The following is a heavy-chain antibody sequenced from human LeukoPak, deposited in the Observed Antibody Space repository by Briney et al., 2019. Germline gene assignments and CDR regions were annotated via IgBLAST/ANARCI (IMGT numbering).Heavy chain of an antibody. J-gene: IGHJ3*02. CDR3: ARDRPPYCSSTSCPAAFDI. CDR1: GGSISSYY. D-gene: IGHD2-2*01. V-gene: IGHV4-59*01. Sequence: SETLSLTCTVSGGSISSYYWSWIRQPPGKGLEWIGYIYYSGSTNYNPSLKSRVTISVDTSKNQFSLKLSSVTAADTAVYYCARDRPPYCSSTSCPAAFDIWGHGTMVTVSS. CDR2: IYYSGST.